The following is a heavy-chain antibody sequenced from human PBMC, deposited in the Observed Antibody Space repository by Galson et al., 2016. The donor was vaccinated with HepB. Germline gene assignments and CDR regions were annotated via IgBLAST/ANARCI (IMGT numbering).Heavy chain of an antibody. CDR3: AHRHQGQLKTNNWCVR. V-gene: IGHV2-5*02. D-gene: IGHD1-1*01. Sequence: PALVKPTQTLTLTCTFSGFSVNTSGVGVGWIRQPPGKALEWLVLIYWDDDKRYNPSLMGRLTITKDTSKNQVVLTVTNMDPVDTAPYYCAHRHQGQLKTNNWCVRWGQGVLVTGSS. J-gene: IGHJ5*02. CDR1: GFSVNTSGVG. CDR2: IYWDDDK.